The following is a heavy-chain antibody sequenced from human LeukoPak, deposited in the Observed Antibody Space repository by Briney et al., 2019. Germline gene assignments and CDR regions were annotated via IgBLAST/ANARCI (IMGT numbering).Heavy chain of an antibody. CDR2: ISPSGGST. Sequence: GASVKVSCKASGYTFTSHYMHWVRQAPEQGLEWMGIISPSGGSTGYAQKFQGRVTMTRDMSTRTDYMELSSLRYEDTAVYYCAKIVVEGGRWFDPWGQGTLVTVSS. J-gene: IGHJ5*02. CDR1: GYTFTSHY. CDR3: AKIVVEGGRWFDP. V-gene: IGHV1-46*01. D-gene: IGHD3-22*01.